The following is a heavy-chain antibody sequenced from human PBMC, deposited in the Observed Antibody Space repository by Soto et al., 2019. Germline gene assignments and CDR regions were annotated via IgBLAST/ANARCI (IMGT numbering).Heavy chain of an antibody. D-gene: IGHD3-22*01. CDR1: GGTFRSYS. J-gene: IGHJ6*02. Sequence: RXSVKVSCKASGGTFRSYSISWVRQAPGQGLEWMGGIIPIFDIANYAQKFQGRVTITADESTSTAYMELSSLGSDDTAVYYCARPDEGGYSSNHHYYYALDVWGQGTTVTVSS. V-gene: IGHV1-69*01. CDR2: IIPIFDIA. CDR3: ARPDEGGYSSNHHYYYALDV.